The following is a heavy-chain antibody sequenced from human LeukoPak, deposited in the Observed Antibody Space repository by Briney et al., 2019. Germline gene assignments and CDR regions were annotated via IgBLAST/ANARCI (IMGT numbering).Heavy chain of an antibody. V-gene: IGHV3-20*04. J-gene: IGHJ6*03. D-gene: IGHD4-17*01. CDR2: INWNGSGA. CDR3: ARYLRKLYGRGGDYYFYMDV. CDR1: GGSFSGYY. Sequence: ETLSLTCAVYGGSFSGYYWGWIRQPPGKGLEWVSGINWNGSGAGYADSVKGRFTISRDNAKNSLYLQMNSLKAEDTALFYCARYLRKLYGRGGDYYFYMDVWGKGTTVTVSS.